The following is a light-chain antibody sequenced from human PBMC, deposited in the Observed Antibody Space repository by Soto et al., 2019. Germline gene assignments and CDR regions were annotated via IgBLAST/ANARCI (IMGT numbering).Light chain of an antibody. Sequence: QWVRSHPASVCWSPGHSITISCSGTSSNIGGYNVVSWYQQHPGKAPKVIVYEGIKRPSGVSDRFSGSTSGSTASLTISGLQAEDEAEYYCCSYVGANNYVFGSGTKVTVL. V-gene: IGLV2-23*01. CDR3: CSYVGANNYV. J-gene: IGLJ1*01. CDR2: EGI. CDR1: SSNIGGYNV.